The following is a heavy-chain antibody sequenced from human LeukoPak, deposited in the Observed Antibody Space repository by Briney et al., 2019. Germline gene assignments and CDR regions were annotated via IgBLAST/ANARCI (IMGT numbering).Heavy chain of an antibody. Sequence: GGSLRLSCAASGFTFSSYGMHWVRQAPGKGLEWVAFIRYDGSNKYYADSVKGRFTISRDNSKNTLYLQMNSLRAEDTAVYYCAKGSGRYSSSSRVVDYWGQGTLVTVSS. CDR3: AKGSGRYSSSSRVVDY. J-gene: IGHJ4*02. CDR2: IRYDGSNK. CDR1: GFTFSSYG. V-gene: IGHV3-30*02. D-gene: IGHD6-6*01.